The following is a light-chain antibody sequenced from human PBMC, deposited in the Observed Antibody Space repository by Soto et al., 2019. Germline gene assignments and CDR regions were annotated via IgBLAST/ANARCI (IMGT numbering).Light chain of an antibody. CDR3: QQYAFSPGS. Sequence: EIVLTQSPGTLSLSPGERATLSCRASQSFNSIYLAWYQQKPGQAPRLLIYGASSRATGIPDRFSGSGSGTDFTLTISRLEPEDFALYYCQQYAFSPGSFGQGTKVDIK. V-gene: IGKV3-20*01. CDR2: GAS. J-gene: IGKJ1*01. CDR1: QSFNSIY.